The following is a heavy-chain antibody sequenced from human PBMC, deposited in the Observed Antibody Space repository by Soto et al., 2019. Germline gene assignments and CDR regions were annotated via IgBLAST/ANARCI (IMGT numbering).Heavy chain of an antibody. V-gene: IGHV3-23*01. D-gene: IGHD6-13*01. J-gene: IGHJ4*02. Sequence: EVQLLESGGGLVQPGGSLRLSCAASGFTFSNYAVTWVRQAPGKGLEWVSTISGSGGSTYYADSVKGRFTISRDNSKNTRYLQMNSLRAEATAVYYCAKDQGSSWYEIDYWGQGTLVTVSS. CDR1: GFTFSNYA. CDR2: ISGSGGST. CDR3: AKDQGSSWYEIDY.